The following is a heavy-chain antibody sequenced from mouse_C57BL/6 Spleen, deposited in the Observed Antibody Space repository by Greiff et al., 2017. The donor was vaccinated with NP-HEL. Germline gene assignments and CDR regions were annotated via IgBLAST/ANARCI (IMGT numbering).Heavy chain of an antibody. V-gene: IGHV2-9*01. CDR3: AKGDYGGRFAY. CDR2: IWGGGST. Sequence: VKLQQSGPGLVAPSQSLSITCTVSGFSLTSYGVDWVRQPPGKGLEWLGVIWGGGSTNYNSAPMSRLSISKDNSKSQVFLKMNRLHTDDTAMYYCAKGDYGGRFAYWGQGTLVTVSA. D-gene: IGHD1-1*02. J-gene: IGHJ3*01. CDR1: GFSLTSYG.